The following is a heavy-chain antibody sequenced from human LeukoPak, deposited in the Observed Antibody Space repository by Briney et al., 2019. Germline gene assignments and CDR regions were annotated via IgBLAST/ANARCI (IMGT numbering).Heavy chain of an antibody. CDR2: TNPYSGGT. D-gene: IGHD6-19*01. CDR1: GYTFSDYY. Sequence: ASVKVSCKASGYTFSDYYMHWVRQAPGQGLEWMGWTNPYSGGTNYAEKFQGRVTMTRDTSITTAYMELSSLRSDDTAMYYCATLRRSGWYIGDWGQGTLVTVSS. J-gene: IGHJ4*02. V-gene: IGHV1-2*02. CDR3: ATLRRSGWYIGD.